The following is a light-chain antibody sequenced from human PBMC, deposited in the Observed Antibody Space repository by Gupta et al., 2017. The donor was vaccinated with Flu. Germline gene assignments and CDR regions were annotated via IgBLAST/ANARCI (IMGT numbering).Light chain of an antibody. CDR3: QHERSSQST. CDR2: DAS. CDR1: QSISNNY. V-gene: IGKV3-20*01. J-gene: IGKJ2*01. Sequence: EIVLTQSPGTLSLSPGERATLSCRASQSISNNYLAWYQQKPCQAPRLLIYDASSRATGIPDRFSGSGSGTEFTLTVSRLEPEDFVVYYCQHERSSQSTFGQGTKMEIK.